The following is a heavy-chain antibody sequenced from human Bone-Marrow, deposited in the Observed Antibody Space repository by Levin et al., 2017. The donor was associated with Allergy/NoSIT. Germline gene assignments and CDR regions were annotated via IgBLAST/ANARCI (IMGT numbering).Heavy chain of an antibody. CDR2: IKQDGSEK. Sequence: GESLKISCAASGFTFSSYWMSWVRQAPGKGLEWVANIKQDGSEKYYVDSVKGRFTISRDNAKNSLYLQMNSLRAEDTAVYYCAREDYDFPGELQEEYYYGMDVWGQGTTVTVSS. V-gene: IGHV3-7*01. CDR1: GFTFSSYW. J-gene: IGHJ6*02. CDR3: AREDYDFPGELQEEYYYGMDV. D-gene: IGHD3-3*01.